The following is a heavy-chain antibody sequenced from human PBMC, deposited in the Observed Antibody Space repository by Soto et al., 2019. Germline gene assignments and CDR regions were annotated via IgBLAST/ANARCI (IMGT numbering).Heavy chain of an antibody. Sequence: GGSLRLSCAASGFTFDDYGMSWVRQAPGKGLEWVSGINWNGGSTGYADSVKGRFTISRDNAKNSLYLQMNSLRAEDTALYYCARGKNCDILTGYLYYYYGMDVWGQGTTVTVSS. CDR2: INWNGGST. D-gene: IGHD3-9*01. J-gene: IGHJ6*02. CDR1: GFTFDDYG. CDR3: ARGKNCDILTGYLYYYYGMDV. V-gene: IGHV3-20*04.